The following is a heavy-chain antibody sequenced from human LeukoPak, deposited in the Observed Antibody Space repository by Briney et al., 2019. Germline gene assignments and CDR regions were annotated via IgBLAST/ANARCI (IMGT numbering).Heavy chain of an antibody. J-gene: IGHJ4*02. Sequence: PSETLSLTCTVSGGSISSSSYYWGWIRQPPGKGLEWIGSIYYSGSTYYNPSLKSRVTISVDTSKNQFSLKLSSVTAADTAVYYCARDPPGDRFDYWGQGTLVTVSS. D-gene: IGHD4-17*01. CDR1: GGSISSSSYY. V-gene: IGHV4-39*07. CDR3: ARDPPGDRFDY. CDR2: IYYSGST.